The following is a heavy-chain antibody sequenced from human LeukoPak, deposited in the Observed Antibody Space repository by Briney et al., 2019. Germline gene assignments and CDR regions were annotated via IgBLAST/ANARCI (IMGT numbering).Heavy chain of an antibody. CDR3: ARISSAWPHYYMDV. CDR1: GGSISSYY. D-gene: IGHD6-19*01. V-gene: IGHV4-4*07. CDR2: IYTSGST. J-gene: IGHJ6*03. Sequence: PSETLSLTCTVSGGSISSYYWSWIRQPAGKGLEWIGRIYTSGSTNYNPSLKSRVTMSVDTSKNQFSLKLSSVTAADTAVYYCARISSAWPHYYMDVWGKGTTVTVSS.